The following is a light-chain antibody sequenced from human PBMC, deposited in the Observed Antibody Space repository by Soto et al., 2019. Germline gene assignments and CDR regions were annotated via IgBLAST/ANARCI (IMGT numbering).Light chain of an antibody. Sequence: QSVLTQSPSASASLGASVKLTCTLSSGHSSYAIAWHQQQPEKGPRYLMKLNSDGSHSKGDGIPDRFSGSSSGAERYLTISSRQSEDEADYYCQTWVTGTYVVFGGGTKLTVL. CDR2: LNSDGSH. J-gene: IGLJ2*01. V-gene: IGLV4-69*01. CDR1: SGHSSYA. CDR3: QTWVTGTYVV.